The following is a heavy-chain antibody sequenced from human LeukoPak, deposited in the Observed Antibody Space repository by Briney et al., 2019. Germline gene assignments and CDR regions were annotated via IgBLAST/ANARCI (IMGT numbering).Heavy chain of an antibody. CDR3: ARVGGAYIFDY. J-gene: IGHJ4*02. Sequence: RAGGSLRLSCAASGFTFRTYAMSWVRQTPGKGLEWVSTINDSGSDTYYANSVKGRFTISRDNSKNTLYLQMNTLRAEDTAIYYCARVGGAYIFDYWGQGTLVTVSS. CDR2: INDSGSDT. D-gene: IGHD3-10*01. V-gene: IGHV3-23*01. CDR1: GFTFRTYA.